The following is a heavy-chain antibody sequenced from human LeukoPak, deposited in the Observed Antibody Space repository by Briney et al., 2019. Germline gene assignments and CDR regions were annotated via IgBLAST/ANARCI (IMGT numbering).Heavy chain of an antibody. Sequence: GGSLRLSCAASGFTFSSYSMNWVRQAPGKGLEWVSYVSSSSSTIYYADSVKGRFTISRDNAKNSLYLQMNSLRAEDTAVYYCARRGSNWSFDYWGQGTLVTVS. CDR2: VSSSSSTI. CDR3: ARRGSNWSFDY. D-gene: IGHD4-11*01. V-gene: IGHV3-48*04. CDR1: GFTFSSYS. J-gene: IGHJ4*02.